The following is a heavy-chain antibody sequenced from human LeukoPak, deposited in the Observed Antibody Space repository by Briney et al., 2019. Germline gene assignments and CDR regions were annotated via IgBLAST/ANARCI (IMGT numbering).Heavy chain of an antibody. D-gene: IGHD5-18*01. CDR2: ISGSGGST. CDR1: GFTLSSYA. CDR3: AKVLAPGYSYGYRDDDY. Sequence: PGGSLRLSCAASGFTLSSYAMSWVRQAPGKGLEWVSAISGSGGSTYYADSVKGRFTISRDNSKNTLYLQMNSLRAEDTAVYYCAKVLAPGYSYGYRDDDYWGQGTLVTVSS. V-gene: IGHV3-23*01. J-gene: IGHJ4*02.